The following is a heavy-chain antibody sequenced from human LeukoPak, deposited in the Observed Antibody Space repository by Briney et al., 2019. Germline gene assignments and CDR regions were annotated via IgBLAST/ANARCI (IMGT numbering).Heavy chain of an antibody. V-gene: IGHV4-38-2*02. J-gene: IGHJ4*02. CDR3: AGGIAAAGTLDY. D-gene: IGHD6-13*01. CDR1: GYSISSGYY. Sequence: SETLSLTCTVSGYSISSGYYWGWIRQPPGKGLEWIANIYHSGLIYYNPSLKSRITISIDTSKNQFSLKLSSVTAADTAVYYCAGGIAAAGTLDYWGQGTLVTVSS. CDR2: IYHSGLI.